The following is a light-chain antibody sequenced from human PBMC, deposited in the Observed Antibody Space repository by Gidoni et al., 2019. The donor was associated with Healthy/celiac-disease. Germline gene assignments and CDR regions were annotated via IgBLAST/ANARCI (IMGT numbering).Light chain of an antibody. Sequence: DIQMIQSPSTLSASVGYRVTITCRVSQSLSSWLGWYQQKPGKAPKLLIYKASSLESGVPSRFSGSGSGTEFTLTISSLQPDYFATYYCQQYNSYSRTFGPGTKVEIK. CDR1: QSLSSW. V-gene: IGKV1-5*03. J-gene: IGKJ1*01. CDR2: KAS. CDR3: QQYNSYSRT.